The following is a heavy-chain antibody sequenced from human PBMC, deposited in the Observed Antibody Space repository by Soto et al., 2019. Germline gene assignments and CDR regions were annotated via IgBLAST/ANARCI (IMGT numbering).Heavy chain of an antibody. CDR3: ARLEWSLFDY. CDR2: IYYSGST. CDR1: GGSISSYY. J-gene: IGHJ4*02. D-gene: IGHD3-3*01. Sequence: SETLSLTCTVSGGSISSYYWSWIRQPPGKGLEWIGYIYYSGSTNYNPSLKSRVTISVDTSKNQFSLKLSSVTAADTAVYYCARLEWSLFDYWGQGTLVTVSS. V-gene: IGHV4-59*08.